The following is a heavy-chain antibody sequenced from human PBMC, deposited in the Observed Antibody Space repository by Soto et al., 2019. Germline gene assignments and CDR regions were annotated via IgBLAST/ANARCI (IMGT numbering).Heavy chain of an antibody. CDR1: GYTFTSYG. J-gene: IGHJ5*02. CDR3: ARVGVIFIAAAGSWFDP. Sequence: GASVKVSCKASGYTFTSYGISWVRQAPGQGLEWMGWISAYNGNTNYAQKLQGRVTMTTDTSTSTAYMELRSLRSDDTAVYYCARVGVIFIAAAGSWFDPWGQGTLVTVSS. D-gene: IGHD6-13*01. V-gene: IGHV1-18*01. CDR2: ISAYNGNT.